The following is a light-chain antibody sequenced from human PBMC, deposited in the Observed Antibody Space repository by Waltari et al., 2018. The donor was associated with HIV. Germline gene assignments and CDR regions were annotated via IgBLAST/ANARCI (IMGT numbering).Light chain of an antibody. V-gene: IGKV2-28*01. J-gene: IGKJ2*01. CDR2: LGS. Sequence: DIVMTQSPLSLPVTPGEPASISCRSSQSLLHSNGYNYLDWYLQKPGQSPQLLIYLGSNRASGVPDRFSGSGSGTDFTLKISRVEAEDVGVYYCMQALQTPRTFGQGPSWRSN. CDR1: QSLLHSNGYNY. CDR3: MQALQTPRT.